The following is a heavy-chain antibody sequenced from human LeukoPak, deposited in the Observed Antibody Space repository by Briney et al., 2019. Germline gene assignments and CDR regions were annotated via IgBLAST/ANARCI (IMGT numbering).Heavy chain of an antibody. J-gene: IGHJ4*02. V-gene: IGHV4-34*01. CDR2: INHSGST. D-gene: IGHD5-24*01. Sequence: SETLSLTCAVYGGSFSGYYWSWIRQPPGKGLEWIGEINHSGSTNYNPSLKSRVTISVDTSKNQFSLKLSSVTAADTAVYYCARLKGMATVMDYWGQGTLVTVSS. CDR1: GGSFSGYY. CDR3: ARLKGMATVMDY.